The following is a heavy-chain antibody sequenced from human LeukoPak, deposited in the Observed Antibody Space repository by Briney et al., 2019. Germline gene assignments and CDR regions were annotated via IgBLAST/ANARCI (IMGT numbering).Heavy chain of an antibody. J-gene: IGHJ3*02. CDR1: GFTVSSNY. D-gene: IGHD3-10*01. CDR2: IYSGGST. V-gene: IGHV3-53*01. CDR3: ARFSLLLLAFDI. Sequence: GGSLRLSCAASGFTVSSNYMSWVRQAPGKGLEWVSVIYSGGSTYHADSVKGRFTISRGNSKNTLYLQMNSLRAEDTAVYYCARFSLLLLAFDIWGQGTMVTVSS.